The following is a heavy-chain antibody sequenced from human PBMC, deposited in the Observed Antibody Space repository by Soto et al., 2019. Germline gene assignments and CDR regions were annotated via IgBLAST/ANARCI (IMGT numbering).Heavy chain of an antibody. J-gene: IGHJ3*02. CDR1: GFAFSDYG. CDR2: ISYDGIYE. V-gene: IGHV3-30*18. Sequence: QVQLVESGGGVVQPGRSLRLSCAASGFAFSDYGMHWVRQTPGKGLEWVALISYDGIYEYYADSVEGRFTLSRDNAKNTLYVQMNMLSTGDTAIYYCANDGAGIAVTGDETFENWGQGTMVTVSS. CDR3: ANDGAGIAVTGDETFEN. D-gene: IGHD6-19*01.